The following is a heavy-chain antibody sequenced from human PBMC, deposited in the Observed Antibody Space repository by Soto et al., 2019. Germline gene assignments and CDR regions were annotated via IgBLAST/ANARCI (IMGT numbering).Heavy chain of an antibody. CDR1: GFTVSSNY. Sequence: EVQLVESGGGLVQPGGSLRLSCAASGFTVSSNYMSWVRQAPGKGLEWVSVIYSGGSTYYADSVKGRFTISRDNSKNTLYHQMNSLRAEDTAVYYCARAGTTVVTHYYYYYMDVWGKGTTVTVSS. D-gene: IGHD4-17*01. V-gene: IGHV3-66*01. CDR3: ARAGTTVVTHYYYYYMDV. J-gene: IGHJ6*03. CDR2: IYSGGST.